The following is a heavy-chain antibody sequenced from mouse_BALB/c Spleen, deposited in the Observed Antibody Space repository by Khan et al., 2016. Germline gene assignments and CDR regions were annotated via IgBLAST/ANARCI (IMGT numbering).Heavy chain of an antibody. CDR2: ISYDGSN. CDR1: GYSITSGYY. Sequence: EVQLQESGPGLVKPSQSLSLTCSVTGYSITSGYYWNWIRQFPGNKLEWMGYISYDGSNNYNPSLKNRISITRDTSKNQFFLKLNSVTTEDTATYYRARAWYFDYWGQGTTLTVSS. CDR3: ARAWYFDY. V-gene: IGHV3-6*02. J-gene: IGHJ2*01.